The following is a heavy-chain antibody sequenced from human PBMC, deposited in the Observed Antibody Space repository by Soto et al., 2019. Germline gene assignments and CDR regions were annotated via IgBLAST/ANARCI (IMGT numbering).Heavy chain of an antibody. D-gene: IGHD3-9*01. V-gene: IGHV3-23*01. Sequence: PGGSLRLSCAASGFTFSSYAMSWVRQAPGKGLEWVSAISGSGGSTYYADSVKGRFTISRDNSKNTLYLQMNSLRAEDTAVYYCAKSDPGVYYDILTGLNFDYWGQGTLVTVSS. CDR2: ISGSGGST. CDR1: GFTFSSYA. CDR3: AKSDPGVYYDILTGLNFDY. J-gene: IGHJ4*02.